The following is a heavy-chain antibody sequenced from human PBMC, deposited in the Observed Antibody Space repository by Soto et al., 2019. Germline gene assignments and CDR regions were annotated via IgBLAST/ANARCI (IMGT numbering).Heavy chain of an antibody. CDR2: IYYSGST. V-gene: IGHV4-31*03. D-gene: IGHD4-17*01. Sequence: QVQLQESGPGLVKPSQTLSLTCTVSGGSISSGGYYWSWIRQHPGKGLEWIGYIYYSGSTYYNPSLKSRVTISVDTSTNQFSLKLSSVTAADTAVYYCARGRATVTTLPSNWFDPWGQGTLVTVSS. CDR3: ARGRATVTTLPSNWFDP. J-gene: IGHJ5*02. CDR1: GGSISSGGYY.